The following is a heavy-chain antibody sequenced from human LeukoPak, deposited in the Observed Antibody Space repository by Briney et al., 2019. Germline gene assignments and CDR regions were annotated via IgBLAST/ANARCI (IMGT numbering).Heavy chain of an antibody. D-gene: IGHD4-23*01. V-gene: IGHV1-8*03. J-gene: IGHJ6*03. CDR2: MNPNSGNT. Sequence: GASVKVSCKASGYTFTSYDINWVRQATGQGLEWMGWMNPNSGNTGYAQKFQGRVTITRNTSISTAYMELSSLRSEDTAVYYCARRRWSQIYYYMDVWSKGTTVTVSS. CDR1: GYTFTSYD. CDR3: ARRRWSQIYYYMDV.